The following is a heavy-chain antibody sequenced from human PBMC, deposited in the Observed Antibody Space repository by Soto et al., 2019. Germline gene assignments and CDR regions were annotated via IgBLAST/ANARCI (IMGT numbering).Heavy chain of an antibody. D-gene: IGHD2-15*01. CDR2: ISSSSSTI. CDR1: GFTFSSYS. V-gene: IGHV3-48*01. J-gene: IGHJ4*02. Sequence: EVQLVESGGGLVQPGGSLRLSCAASGFTFSSYSMNWVRQAPGKGLEWVSYISSSSSTIYYADSVKGRFTISRDNDKNELYMQKNSQGAADTAVYYCARIVRYPARFDYWGQGSRVTVSP. CDR3: ARIVRYPARFDY.